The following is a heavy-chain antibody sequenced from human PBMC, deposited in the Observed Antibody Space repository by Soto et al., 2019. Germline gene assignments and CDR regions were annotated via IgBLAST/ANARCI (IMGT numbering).Heavy chain of an antibody. CDR2: FDPEDGET. CDR1: GYTLTELS. J-gene: IGHJ4*02. D-gene: IGHD3-22*01. V-gene: IGHV1-24*01. Sequence: QVQLVQSGAEVKKPGASVKVSCKVSGYTLTELSMHWVRQAPGKGLEWMGGFDPEDGETIYAQKFQGRVTLTEDTSTDTAYMELSSRRSEDTAVYYCATQGFTHYYDSSGYYYGGGWGQGTLVTVSS. CDR3: ATQGFTHYYDSSGYYYGGG.